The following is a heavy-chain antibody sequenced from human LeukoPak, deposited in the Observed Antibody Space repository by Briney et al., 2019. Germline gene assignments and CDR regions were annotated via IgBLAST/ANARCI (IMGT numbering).Heavy chain of an antibody. Sequence: GASVTVSCKASGYTFSDYSMHWLRQAPGQGRGWMGWINPNSGVTDYAQKFQGRVTMTRDTSISTAYMELSRLRSDDTAVYYCARDGYYDILTGYYLGFHYYYYMDVWGRGTTVTISS. V-gene: IGHV1-2*02. CDR1: GYTFSDYS. CDR3: ARDGYYDILTGYYLGFHYYYYMDV. CDR2: INPNSGVT. D-gene: IGHD3-9*01. J-gene: IGHJ6*03.